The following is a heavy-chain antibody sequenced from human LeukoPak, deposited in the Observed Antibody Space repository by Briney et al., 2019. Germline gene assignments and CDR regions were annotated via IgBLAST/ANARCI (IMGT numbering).Heavy chain of an antibody. CDR2: ISSSGSTI. CDR3: ARLEYSSGWFFDY. D-gene: IGHD6-19*01. CDR1: GFTFSNSA. Sequence: GGSLRLSCVGSGFTFSNSAMNWVRQAPGKGLEWVSYISSSGSTIYYADSVKGRFTISRDNAKNSLYLQMNSLRAEDTAVYYCARLEYSSGWFFDYWGQGTLVTVSS. V-gene: IGHV3-11*01. J-gene: IGHJ4*02.